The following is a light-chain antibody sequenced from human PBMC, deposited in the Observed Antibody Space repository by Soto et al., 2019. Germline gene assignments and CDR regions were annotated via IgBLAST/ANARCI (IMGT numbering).Light chain of an antibody. Sequence: QLVLTQPPSMSGAPGQRVTISCTGSSSNIGTHYNVNWYQQLPGTAPKLLIYDNSKRPSGVPDRFSGSKSGTSASLAINGLQADDEADYYCQSYDRSLAVFGGGTKLTVL. CDR2: DNS. J-gene: IGLJ2*01. CDR3: QSYDRSLAV. CDR1: SSNIGTHYN. V-gene: IGLV1-40*01.